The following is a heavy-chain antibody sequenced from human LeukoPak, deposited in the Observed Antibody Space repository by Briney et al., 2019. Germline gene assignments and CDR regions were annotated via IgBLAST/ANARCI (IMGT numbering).Heavy chain of an antibody. CDR1: GFTLSSYS. D-gene: IGHD2-2*01. V-gene: IGHV3-48*02. Sequence: PPGGSLRLSLAASGFTLSSYSMDWVRQAPGKGLEWVSYISSSSTIYYADSVKGRFTISRDNAKNSLYLQMNSLRDEDTAVYYCARDRDYCSSISCCSDAFDIWGQGTMVTVSS. CDR2: ISSSSTI. CDR3: ARDRDYCSSISCCSDAFDI. J-gene: IGHJ3*02.